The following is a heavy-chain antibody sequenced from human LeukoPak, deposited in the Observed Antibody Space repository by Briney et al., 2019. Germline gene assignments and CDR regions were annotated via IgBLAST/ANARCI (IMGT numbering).Heavy chain of an antibody. D-gene: IGHD2-21*02. CDR3: ARDSTASSPRYFDL. Sequence: PSETLSLTCTVSGGSISSYYWSWIRQPAGKGLEWIGRMYITGNTNYNPSLKSRVTMSLDTSKNHFSLKLSSVTAADTAVYYCARDSTASSPRYFDLWGRGTLVTVSS. CDR2: MYITGNT. J-gene: IGHJ2*01. V-gene: IGHV4-4*07. CDR1: GGSISSYY.